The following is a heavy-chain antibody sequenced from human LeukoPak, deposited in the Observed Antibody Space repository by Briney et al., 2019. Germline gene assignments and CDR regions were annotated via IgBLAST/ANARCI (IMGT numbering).Heavy chain of an antibody. D-gene: IGHD6-13*01. Sequence: SETLSLTCTVSGYSISSGYYWGWLWQPPGKGLEWIGSIYHSGSTYYNPSLKSRVTISVDTSKNQFSLKLSSVTAADTAVYYCARGAAGKGGDYWGQGTLVTVSS. V-gene: IGHV4-38-2*02. J-gene: IGHJ4*02. CDR1: GYSISSGYY. CDR2: IYHSGST. CDR3: ARGAAGKGGDY.